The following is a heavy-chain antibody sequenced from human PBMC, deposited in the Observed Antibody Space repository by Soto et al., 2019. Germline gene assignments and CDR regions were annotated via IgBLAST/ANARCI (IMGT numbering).Heavy chain of an antibody. CDR2: IYYSGST. J-gene: IGHJ6*03. CDR3: ARLGGPSQSLRSIWYYYYY. V-gene: IGHV4-59*08. Sequence: EWIGYIYYSGSTNYNPSLKSRATISVDTSKNQFSLKLSSVTAADTAVYYWARLGGPSQSLRSIWYYYYY. D-gene: IGHD2-2*01.